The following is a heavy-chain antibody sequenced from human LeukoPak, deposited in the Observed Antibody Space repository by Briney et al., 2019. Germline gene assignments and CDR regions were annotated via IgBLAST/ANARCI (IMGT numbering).Heavy chain of an antibody. CDR3: ARVATPDVSSPLDF. CDR2: IFSSGGA. CDR1: GLSITCFF. J-gene: IGHJ4*02. V-gene: IGHV4-4*07. Sequence: SDTLSLTCAVSGLSITCFFWTWIRQPAGEGPQYFGSIFSSGGANYLPSLQSRVAMSVDTSQNLFSLKPISVTAADTAVYFCARVATPDVSSPLDFWGQGILVTVSS. D-gene: IGHD6-19*01.